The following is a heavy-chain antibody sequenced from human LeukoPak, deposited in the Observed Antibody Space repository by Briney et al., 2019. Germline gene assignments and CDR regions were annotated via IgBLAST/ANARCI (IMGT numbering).Heavy chain of an antibody. CDR1: GGTFSSYA. J-gene: IGHJ4*02. CDR3: AIFLSTYYYDSSGYSIPVDY. V-gene: IGHV1-69*04. Sequence: SVKVSCKASGGTFSSYAISWVRQAPGQGLEWMGRIIPILGIANYAQKFQGRATITADKSTSTAYMELSSLRSEDTAVYYCAIFLSTYYYDSSGYSIPVDYWGQGTLVTVSS. D-gene: IGHD3-22*01. CDR2: IIPILGIA.